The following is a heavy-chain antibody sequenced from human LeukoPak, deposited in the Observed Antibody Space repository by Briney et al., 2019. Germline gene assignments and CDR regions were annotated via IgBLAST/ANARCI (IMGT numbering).Heavy chain of an antibody. CDR1: GGSISSSSYY. CDR3: ARDPWDVLQYFD. J-gene: IGHJ4*02. CDR2: IYYSGST. V-gene: IGHV4-39*07. Sequence: PSETLSLTCTVSGGSISSSSYYWGWIRQPPGKGLEWIGTIYYSGSTYYNPSLKSRLTISVDTSKNQFSLKLTSLTAADTAVYYCARDPWDVLQYFDWGQGTLVTVSS. D-gene: IGHD3-9*01.